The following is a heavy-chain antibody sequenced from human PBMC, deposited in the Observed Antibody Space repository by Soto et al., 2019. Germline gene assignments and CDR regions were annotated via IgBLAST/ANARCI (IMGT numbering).Heavy chain of an antibody. J-gene: IGHJ6*02. CDR1: GYSFTSYW. CDR3: AAGYCSGGSCYLGGYSYYGMDV. Sequence: GESLKISCKGSGYSFTSYWIGWVRQMPGKGLEWMGIIYPGDSDTRYSPSFQGQVTISADKSISTAYLQWSSLKASDTAMYYCAAGYCSGGSCYLGGYSYYGMDVSGHGTTVTVSS. CDR2: IYPGDSDT. D-gene: IGHD2-15*01. V-gene: IGHV5-51*01.